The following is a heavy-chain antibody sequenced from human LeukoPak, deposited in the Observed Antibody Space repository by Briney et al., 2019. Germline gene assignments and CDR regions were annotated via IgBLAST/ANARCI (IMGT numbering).Heavy chain of an antibody. CDR1: GYTFTDYY. CDR2: INPNSGGT. Sequence: ASVKVSCQASGYTFTDYYVHWVRQAPGQGLEWMGWINPNSGGTDYAQKFQGRVTMTRDTSINTAYMELSRLTPDDTGVYFCARGFVDYWGQGTLLTVSS. J-gene: IGHJ4*02. D-gene: IGHD6-6*01. V-gene: IGHV1-2*02. CDR3: ARGFVDY.